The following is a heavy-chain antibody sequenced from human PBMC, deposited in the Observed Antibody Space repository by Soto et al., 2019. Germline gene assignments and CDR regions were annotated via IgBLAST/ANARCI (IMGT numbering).Heavy chain of an antibody. CDR3: AREENCSGGTCYSEYFHR. CDR2: VNPSGGST. Sequence: ASVKVSCKASGYLFTAYSMHWVRLAPGQGLEWMGVVNPSGGSTKYAQNFQGRVTMTRDTSATTIYMELSSLRSDDTAIYYCAREENCSGGTCYSEYFHRWGQGTLVTVSS. CDR1: GYLFTAYS. D-gene: IGHD2-15*01. J-gene: IGHJ1*01. V-gene: IGHV1-46*01.